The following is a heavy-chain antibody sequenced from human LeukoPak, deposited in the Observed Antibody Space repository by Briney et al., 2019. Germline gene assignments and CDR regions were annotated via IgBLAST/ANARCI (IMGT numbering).Heavy chain of an antibody. D-gene: IGHD2-2*01. CDR3: ARDPQCSSICCFHGFDP. CDR2: ISFDGSYE. Sequence: GGSLRLSCAAAGFTFSIYTMHWVRQAPGKGLEWVAIISFDGSYEYYADSVKGRFTISRDKNTLYLQMNSLRAEDTAVYYCARDPQCSSICCFHGFDPWGQGTLVTVSS. J-gene: IGHJ5*02. CDR1: GFTFSIYT. V-gene: IGHV3-30*01.